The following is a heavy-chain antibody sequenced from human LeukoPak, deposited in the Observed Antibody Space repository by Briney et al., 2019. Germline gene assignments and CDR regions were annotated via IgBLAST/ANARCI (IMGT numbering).Heavy chain of an antibody. CDR3: ATAGRKVPAANHYYYYYMDV. CDR2: FDPEDGET. Sequence: ASVKVSCKVSGYTLTELSMHWVRQAPGKGLEWMGGFDPEDGETIYAQKFQGRVTMTEDTSTDTAYMELSSLRSEDTAVYYCATAGRKVPAANHYYYYYMDVWGKGTTVTVSS. D-gene: IGHD2-2*01. J-gene: IGHJ6*03. CDR1: GYTLTELS. V-gene: IGHV1-24*01.